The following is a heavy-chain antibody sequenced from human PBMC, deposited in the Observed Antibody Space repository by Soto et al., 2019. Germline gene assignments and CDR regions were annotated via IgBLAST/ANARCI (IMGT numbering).Heavy chain of an antibody. CDR3: GREGQQQAPQTYFYFYGMDV. CDR2: ISGDSLNT. D-gene: IGHD3-9*01. J-gene: IGHJ6*01. Sequence: QVHLVQSGAEVKKPGASVKVSCKASGYNFSTYGISWVRQAPGQGLGWMGWISGDSLNTKSAQKLQGRFTMTTDIPAGKCFMDLRGLRSDDTAVYFCGREGQQQAPQTYFYFYGMDVWGQGTTVIVSS. CDR1: GYNFSTYG. V-gene: IGHV1-18*01.